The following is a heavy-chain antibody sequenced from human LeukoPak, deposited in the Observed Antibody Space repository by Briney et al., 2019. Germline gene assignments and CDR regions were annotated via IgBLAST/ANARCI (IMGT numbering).Heavy chain of an antibody. CDR1: GFTFSSYA. V-gene: IGHV3-23*01. J-gene: IGHJ4*02. CDR2: ISGSGGST. Sequence: PGGSLRLSCAASGFTFSSYAMSWVRQAPGKGLEWVSAISGSGGSTYYADSVKGRFTISRDNSKNTLYLQMNSLRAEDTAVYYCAKVDTRWELLVWGVGVFDYWGQGTLVTVSS. D-gene: IGHD1-26*01. CDR3: AKVDTRWELLVWGVGVFDY.